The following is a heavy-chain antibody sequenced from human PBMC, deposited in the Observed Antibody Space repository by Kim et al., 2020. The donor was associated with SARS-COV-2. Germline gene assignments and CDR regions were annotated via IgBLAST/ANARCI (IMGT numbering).Heavy chain of an antibody. J-gene: IGHJ6*02. CDR2: INTNTGNP. CDR3: ATPGRGAYSSGWSPIYYYGMDV. D-gene: IGHD6-19*01. Sequence: ASVKVSCKASGYTFTSYAMNWVRQAPGQGLEWMGWINTNTGNPTYAQGFTGRFVFSLDTSVSTAYLQISSLKAEDTAVYYCATPGRGAYSSGWSPIYYYGMDVWGQGTTVTVSS. V-gene: IGHV7-4-1*02. CDR1: GYTFTSYA.